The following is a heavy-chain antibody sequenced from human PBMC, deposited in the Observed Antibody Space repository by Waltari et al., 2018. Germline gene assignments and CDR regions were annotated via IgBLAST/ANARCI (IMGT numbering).Heavy chain of an antibody. CDR3: ARGGWGFYLDL. CDR2: ISATVGYI. V-gene: IGHV3-21*01. D-gene: IGHD7-27*01. CDR1: GSTFSSSN. J-gene: IGHJ5*02. Sequence: DVQLMESGGGLVKPGGSLRLSCAASGSTFSSSNMNWVRQAPGKGLEWVSSISATVGYIHYADSVKGRFTISRDNAKNSLYLQMSSLRDEDTAVYYCARGGWGFYLDLWGQGALVTVSS.